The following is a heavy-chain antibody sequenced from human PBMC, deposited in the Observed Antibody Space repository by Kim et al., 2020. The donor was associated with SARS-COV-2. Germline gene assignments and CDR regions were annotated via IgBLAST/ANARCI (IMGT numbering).Heavy chain of an antibody. Sequence: GGSLRLSCAASGFTFSSYGMHWVRQAPGKGLEWVAVIWYYGSNKYYADSVKGRFTISRDNSKNTLYLQMNSLRAEDTAVYYCARDRKVNYYGSGSYSPPGYWGQGTLVTVSS. D-gene: IGHD3-10*01. CDR2: IWYYGSNK. CDR3: ARDRKVNYYGSGSYSPPGY. V-gene: IGHV3-33*01. J-gene: IGHJ4*02. CDR1: GFTFSSYG.